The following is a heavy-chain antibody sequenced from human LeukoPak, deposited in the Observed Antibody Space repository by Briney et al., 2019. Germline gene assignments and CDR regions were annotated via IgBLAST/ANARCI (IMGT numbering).Heavy chain of an antibody. CDR2: LRGNGET. CDR1: GFPFSSYA. J-gene: IGHJ4*02. V-gene: IGHV3-23*01. Sequence: GALRTLCAAAGFPFSSYAMSRVPPAPTGGAGGVSSLRGNGETFYADSVKGRCTLSRDDSRNMVHLQLNSLRVEDTAIYYCAKASWVSDADAVLWGQGTQVTVSS. CDR3: AKASWVSDADAVL. D-gene: IGHD3-10*01.